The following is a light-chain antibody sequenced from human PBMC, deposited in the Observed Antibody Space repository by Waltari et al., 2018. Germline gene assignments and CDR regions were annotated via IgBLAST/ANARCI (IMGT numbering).Light chain of an antibody. V-gene: IGLV1-40*01. J-gene: IGLJ2*01. CDR1: SPNIGAGCD. Sequence: QSVLTQPPSVSGAPGQRVPISCTGSSPNIGAGCDVHWYQQLPGTAPKLLIYGNSNRPSGVPDRFSGSKSGTSASLAITGLQAEDEADYYCQSYDSSLSGSVFGGGTKLTVL. CDR3: QSYDSSLSGSV. CDR2: GNS.